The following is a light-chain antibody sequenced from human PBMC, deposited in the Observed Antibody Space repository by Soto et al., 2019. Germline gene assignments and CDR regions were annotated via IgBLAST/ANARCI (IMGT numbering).Light chain of an antibody. CDR1: QSVSSSY. CDR2: GAS. J-gene: IGKJ1*01. Sequence: EIVLTQSPGTLSLSPGERATLSCRASQSVSSSYLAWYQQKPGQAPRLLIYGASSRATGIPDRFSGSGSGTDFTLTISRLEPEDFAVYYCQQYGSSPRGGTFGQGTRWIS. CDR3: QQYGSSPRGGT. V-gene: IGKV3-20*01.